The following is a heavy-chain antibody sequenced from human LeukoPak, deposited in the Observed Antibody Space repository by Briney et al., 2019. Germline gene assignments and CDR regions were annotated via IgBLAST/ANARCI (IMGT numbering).Heavy chain of an antibody. CDR2: IRYDGSNK. CDR1: GFTFSSYG. J-gene: IGHJ1*01. CDR3: AKPARGVPAAKGEHFQH. D-gene: IGHD2-2*01. Sequence: GGSLRLSCAASGFTFSSYGMHWVRQAPGKGLEWVAFIRYDGSNKYYADSVKGRFTISRDNSKNTLYLQMNSLRAEDTAVYYWAKPARGVPAAKGEHFQHGAQATRVTVPS. V-gene: IGHV3-30*02.